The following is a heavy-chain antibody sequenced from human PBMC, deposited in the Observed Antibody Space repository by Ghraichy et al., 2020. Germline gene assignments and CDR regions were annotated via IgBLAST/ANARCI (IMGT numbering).Heavy chain of an antibody. J-gene: IGHJ5*02. Sequence: SETLSLTCAVSGGSISSGGYSWSWIRQPPGKGLEWIGYIYHSGSTYYNPSLKSRVTISVDRSKNQFSLKLSSVTAADTAVYYCARRLRSFHNWFDPWGQGTLVTVSS. D-gene: IGHD3-3*01. CDR3: ARRLRSFHNWFDP. CDR2: IYHSGST. CDR1: GGSISSGGYS. V-gene: IGHV4-30-2*01.